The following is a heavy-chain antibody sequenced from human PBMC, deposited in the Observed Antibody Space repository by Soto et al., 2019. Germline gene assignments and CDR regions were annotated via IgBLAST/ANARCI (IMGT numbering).Heavy chain of an antibody. V-gene: IGHV3-21*01. Sequence: GGSLRLSCVASGFTFSNFGLNWVRQAPGKGLEWVSSISSSDKYIYYADSVKGRFTISRDNAKNSLSLQMNSLRADDTAVYYCARVFCRGDCYSPLDYWGQGTLVTVSS. D-gene: IGHD2-21*02. CDR1: GFTFSNFG. J-gene: IGHJ4*02. CDR2: ISSSDKYI. CDR3: ARVFCRGDCYSPLDY.